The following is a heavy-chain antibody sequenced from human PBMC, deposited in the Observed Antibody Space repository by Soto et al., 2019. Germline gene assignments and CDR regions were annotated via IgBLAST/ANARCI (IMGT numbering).Heavy chain of an antibody. CDR1: GYTFTSYD. V-gene: IGHV1-8*01. J-gene: IGHJ6*02. CDR2: MNPNSGNT. D-gene: IGHD2-2*02. CDR3: ATFRRLCSSTSCYKYYYGMDV. Sequence: GASVKVSCKASGYTFTSYDINWVRQATGQGLEWMGWMNPNSGNTGYAQKFQGRVTMTRNTSISTAYMELSSLRSEDTAVYYCATFRRLCSSTSCYKYYYGMDVWGQGTTVTVSS.